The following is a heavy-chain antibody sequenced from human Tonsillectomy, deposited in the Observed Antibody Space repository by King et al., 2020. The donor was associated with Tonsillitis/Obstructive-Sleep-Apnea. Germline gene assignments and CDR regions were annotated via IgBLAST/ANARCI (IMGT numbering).Heavy chain of an antibody. CDR3: ARKGVVTYWYFDL. D-gene: IGHD3-22*01. CDR1: GGSISSGGYY. Sequence: QLQESGPGLVKPSQTLSLTCTVSGGSISSGGYYWSWIRLHPGKGLEWIGYIYYSGSTYYNPSLKSRVTISVDTSKNQFSLKLSSVTAADTAVYYCARKGVVTYWYFDLWGRGTLVTVSS. J-gene: IGHJ2*01. CDR2: IYYSGST. V-gene: IGHV4-31*03.